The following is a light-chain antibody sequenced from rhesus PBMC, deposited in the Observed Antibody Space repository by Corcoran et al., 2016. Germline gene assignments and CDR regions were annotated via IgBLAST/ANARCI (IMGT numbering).Light chain of an antibody. J-gene: IGKJ4*01. CDR2: KAS. V-gene: IGKV1-74*01. CDR3: QHGYGTPLT. CDR1: ENVNNY. Sequence: DIQMTQSPSSLSASVGDRVTITCRASENVNNYLNWYQQKPGKAPKLLIYKASPLTSGVPSRFSGSGSGTDYTFTIRSLQPEDVATYYCQHGYGTPLTFGGGTKVEIK.